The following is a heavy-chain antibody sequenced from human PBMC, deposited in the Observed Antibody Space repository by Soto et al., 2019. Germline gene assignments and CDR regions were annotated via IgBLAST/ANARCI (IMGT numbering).Heavy chain of an antibody. Sequence: GGSLRLSCAASGFTFSSYGMHWVRQAPGKGLEWVAVISYDGSNKYYADSVKGRFTISRDNSKDTLYLQMNSLRAEDTAVYYCAKDKWFDIVLVPAATGGIAAAGKEIDYWGQGTLVTVSS. J-gene: IGHJ4*02. D-gene: IGHD2-2*01. CDR3: AKDKWFDIVLVPAATGGIAAAGKEIDY. CDR2: ISYDGSNK. V-gene: IGHV3-30*18. CDR1: GFTFSSYG.